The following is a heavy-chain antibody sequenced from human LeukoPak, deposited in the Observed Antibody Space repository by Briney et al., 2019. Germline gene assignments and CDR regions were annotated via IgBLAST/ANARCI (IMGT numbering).Heavy chain of an antibody. CDR1: GGSFSGYY. Sequence: SETLSLTCAVYGGSFSGYYWSWIRQPPGKGLEWIGEINHSGSTNYNPSLKSRVTISVDTSKNQFSLKLSSVTAADTAVYYCARGGCSSSWSGYYYYYMDVWGKGTTVTVSS. J-gene: IGHJ6*03. CDR3: ARGGCSSSWSGYYYYYMDV. CDR2: INHSGST. V-gene: IGHV4-34*01. D-gene: IGHD6-13*01.